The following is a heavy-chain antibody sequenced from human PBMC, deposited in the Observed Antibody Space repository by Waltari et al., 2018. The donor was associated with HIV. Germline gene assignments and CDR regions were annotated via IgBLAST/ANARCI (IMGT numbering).Heavy chain of an antibody. CDR1: SGSITSGNYY. CDR2: VYTSVST. CDR3: ARALDYYESGSFPLWFFDV. J-gene: IGHJ2*01. Sequence: QVQLQESGPGLVKPSQTLSLTCTVSSGSITSGNYYWSWIRQPAGKGLEWIGRVYTSVSTNSNPSLKNRVTNSIDTSRNQFSLRLSSVAAADTAVYYCARALDYYESGSFPLWFFDVWGRGTLVTVSS. D-gene: IGHD3-10*01. V-gene: IGHV4-61*02.